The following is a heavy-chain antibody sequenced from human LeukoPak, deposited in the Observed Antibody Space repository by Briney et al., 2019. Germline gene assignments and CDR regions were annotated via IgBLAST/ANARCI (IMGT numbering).Heavy chain of an antibody. V-gene: IGHV4-34*01. CDR2: INHSGST. CDR3: ARFYCTNGVCLIGFDP. Sequence: SKTLTLTCAVYGGSSSGYYWSWIRQPPGKGLEWIGEINHSGSTNYNPSLKSRVTISVDTSKNQFSLKLSSVTAADTAVYYCARFYCTNGVCLIGFDPWGQGTLVTVSS. J-gene: IGHJ5*02. D-gene: IGHD2-8*01. CDR1: GGSSSGYY.